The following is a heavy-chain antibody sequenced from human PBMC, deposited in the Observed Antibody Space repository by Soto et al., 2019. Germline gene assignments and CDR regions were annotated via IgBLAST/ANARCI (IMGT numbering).Heavy chain of an antibody. V-gene: IGHV1-18*01. D-gene: IGHD5-18*01. CDR1: GGTFSSYG. Sequence: ASVKVSCKASGGTFSSYGISWVRQAPGQGLEWMGWISAYNGNTNYAQKLQGRVTMTTDTSTSTAYMELRSLRSDDTAVYYCAREVDTAMVYDYWGQGTLVTVSS. J-gene: IGHJ4*02. CDR2: ISAYNGNT. CDR3: AREVDTAMVYDY.